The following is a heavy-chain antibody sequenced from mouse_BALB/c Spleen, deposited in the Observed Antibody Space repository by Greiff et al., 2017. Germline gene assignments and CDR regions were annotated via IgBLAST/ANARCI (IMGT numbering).Heavy chain of an antibody. CDR3: ARDYGSSSTGTYAMDY. CDR2: ISSGSSTI. CDR1: GFTFSSFG. Sequence: EVMLVESGGGLVQPGGSRKLSCAASGFTFSSFGMHWVRQAPEKGLEWVAYISSGSSTIYYADTVKGRFTISRDNPKNTLFLQMTSLRSEDTAMYYCARDYGSSSTGTYAMDYWGQGTSVTVSS. J-gene: IGHJ4*01. V-gene: IGHV5-17*02. D-gene: IGHD1-1*01.